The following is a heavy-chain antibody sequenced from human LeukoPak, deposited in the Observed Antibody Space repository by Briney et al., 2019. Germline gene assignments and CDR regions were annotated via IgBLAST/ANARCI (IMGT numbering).Heavy chain of an antibody. CDR2: IYHSGST. CDR1: GGSISSSNW. V-gene: IGHV4-4*02. CDR3: ATLAGTGYYYYGMDV. Sequence: SETLSLTCAVSGGSISSSNWWSWVRQPPGKGLEWIGEIYHSGSTNYNPSLKSRVTIPVDKSKNQFSLKLSSVTAADTAVYYCATLAGTGYYYYGMDVWGQGTTVTVSS. J-gene: IGHJ6*02. D-gene: IGHD2-8*02.